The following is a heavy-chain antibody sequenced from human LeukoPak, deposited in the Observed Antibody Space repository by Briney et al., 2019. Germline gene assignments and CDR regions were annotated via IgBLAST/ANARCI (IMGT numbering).Heavy chain of an antibody. CDR1: GFTFSSYA. J-gene: IGHJ4*02. Sequence: PGGSLRLSCAASGFTFSSYAMHWVRQAPGKGLEWVAVISYDGSNKYYADSVKGRFTISRDNSKNTLYLQMNSLRAEDTAVYYCARQGSSGWFGAGFDYWGQGTLVTVSS. V-gene: IGHV3-30*04. D-gene: IGHD6-19*01. CDR2: ISYDGSNK. CDR3: ARQGSSGWFGAGFDY.